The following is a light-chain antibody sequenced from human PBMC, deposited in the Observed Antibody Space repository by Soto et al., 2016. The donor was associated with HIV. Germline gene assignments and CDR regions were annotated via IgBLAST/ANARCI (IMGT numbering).Light chain of an antibody. CDR3: QQYNSYSST. CDR1: QSISSW. Sequence: DIQMTQSPSTLSASVGDRVTITCRASQSISSWLAWYQQIPGKAPKLLIYKASSLESGVPSRFSGSGSGTEFTLTISSLQPDDFATYYCQQYNSYSSTFGGGTKVEIK. CDR2: KAS. V-gene: IGKV1-5*03. J-gene: IGKJ4*01.